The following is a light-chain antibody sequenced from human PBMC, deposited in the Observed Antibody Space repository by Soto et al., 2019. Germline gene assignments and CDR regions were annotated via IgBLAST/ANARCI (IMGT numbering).Light chain of an antibody. CDR2: GAS. Sequence: EIVLTHSPGTLSLSRGERATLSSTASQSVSSSYLAWYQQKPGQAPRLLIYGASSRATGIPDRFSGSGSGTDFTLTISRLEPEYVAVYYCQQYGSSRTFGQGTKVDIK. V-gene: IGKV3-20*01. CDR1: QSVSSSY. CDR3: QQYGSSRT. J-gene: IGKJ1*01.